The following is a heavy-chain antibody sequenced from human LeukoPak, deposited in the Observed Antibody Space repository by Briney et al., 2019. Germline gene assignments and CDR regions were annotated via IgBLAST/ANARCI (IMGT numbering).Heavy chain of an antibody. CDR1: RFTFSSYA. V-gene: IGHV3-23*01. CDR3: VTAPYGDYYYYMDV. CDR2: ISGSGGST. Sequence: PGGSLRLSCAASRFTFSSYAMSWVRQAPGKGLEWVSAISGSGGSTYYADSVKGRFTISRDNSKNTLYLQMNSLRAEDTAVYYCVTAPYGDYYYYMDVWGKGTTVTISS. D-gene: IGHD4-17*01. J-gene: IGHJ6*03.